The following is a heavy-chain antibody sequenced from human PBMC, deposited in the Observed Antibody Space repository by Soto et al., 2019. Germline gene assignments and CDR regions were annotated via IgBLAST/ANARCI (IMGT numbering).Heavy chain of an antibody. J-gene: IGHJ4*02. CDR1: GYTFTNFY. CDR2: ITPRGGAT. V-gene: IGHV1-46*01. CDR3: ARAAREELYYFDY. Sequence: QVQLVQSGAEVKKPGASVKVSCKASGYTFTNFYVHWVRQAPGQGLEWMGIITPRGGATTYAQKFQGRVTMTRVTSTSAVYMELSSLRSEDTAVYFCARAAREELYYFDYWGRGTLVSVSS. D-gene: IGHD3-10*01.